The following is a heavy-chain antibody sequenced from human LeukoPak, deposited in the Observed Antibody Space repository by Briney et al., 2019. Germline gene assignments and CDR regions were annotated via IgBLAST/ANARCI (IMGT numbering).Heavy chain of an antibody. Sequence: SETLSLTCTVSGDSISSYYWSWIRQPPGKGLEWIGCSYYSGSTNYNPSLKSRVTISVDTSKNQFSLRLSSVTAADTAVYYCARDVVGGGNFDYWGQGTLVTVSS. CDR1: GDSISSYY. CDR2: SYYSGST. CDR3: ARDVVGGGNFDY. V-gene: IGHV4-59*01. D-gene: IGHD1-26*01. J-gene: IGHJ4*02.